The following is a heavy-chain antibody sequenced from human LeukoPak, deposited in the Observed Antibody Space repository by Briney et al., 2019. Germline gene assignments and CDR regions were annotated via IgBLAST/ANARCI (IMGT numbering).Heavy chain of an antibody. CDR1: GGSISSSSYY. CDR3: ARVFNPITMVRGVLEYNWFDP. V-gene: IGHV4-61*02. D-gene: IGHD3-10*01. J-gene: IGHJ5*02. Sequence: SETLSLTCTVSGGSISSSSYYWSWIRQPAGKGLEWIGRIYTSGSTNYNPSLKSRVTMSVDTSKNQFSLKLSSVTAADTAVYYCARVFNPITMVRGVLEYNWFDPWGQGTLVTVSS. CDR2: IYTSGST.